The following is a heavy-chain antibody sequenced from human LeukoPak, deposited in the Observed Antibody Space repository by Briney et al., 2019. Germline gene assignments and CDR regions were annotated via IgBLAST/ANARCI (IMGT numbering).Heavy chain of an antibody. D-gene: IGHD3-22*01. CDR2: IYYSGST. CDR3: ARGSYYYDSSGYLFDY. Sequence: KASETLSLTCTVSGGSISSYYWSWIRQPPGKGLEWIGYIYYSGSTNYNPSLKSRVTISVDTSKNQFSLKLSSVTAADTAVYYCARGSYYYDSSGYLFDYWGQGTLVTVSS. J-gene: IGHJ4*02. V-gene: IGHV4-59*01. CDR1: GGSISSYY.